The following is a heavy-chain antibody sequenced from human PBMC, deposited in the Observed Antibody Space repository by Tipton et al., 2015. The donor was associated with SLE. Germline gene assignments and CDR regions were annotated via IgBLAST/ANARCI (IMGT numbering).Heavy chain of an antibody. CDR2: IYHSGIT. D-gene: IGHD3-22*01. CDR3: ASAVVVNNDWYFDL. V-gene: IGHV4-38-2*01. CDR1: GYSISSGYY. Sequence: TLSLICAVSGYSISSGYYWGWIRQPPGKGLEWIGSIYHSGITYYNPSLKGLVTISVDTSKNRFSMKLSSVTAADTAVYYCASAVVVNNDWYFDLWGRGTLVTVSS. J-gene: IGHJ2*01.